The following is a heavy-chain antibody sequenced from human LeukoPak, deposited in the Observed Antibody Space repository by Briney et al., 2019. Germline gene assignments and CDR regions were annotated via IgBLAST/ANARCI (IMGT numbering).Heavy chain of an antibody. J-gene: IGHJ4*02. Sequence: GGSLRLSCAASGFSFSNHAMNWVRQAPGMGLEWVSAITSSSHIYYADSVKGRFTISRDNAKNSLYLQMNSLRAEDTAVYYCARDMRSAASHWGQGTLVSVSS. D-gene: IGHD6-13*01. CDR3: ARDMRSAASH. V-gene: IGHV3-69-1*01. CDR2: ITSSSHI. CDR1: GFSFSNHA.